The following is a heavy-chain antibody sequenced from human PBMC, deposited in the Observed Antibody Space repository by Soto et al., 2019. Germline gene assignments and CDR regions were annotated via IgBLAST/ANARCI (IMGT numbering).Heavy chain of an antibody. CDR3: ARRERYYGSPGWFDP. J-gene: IGHJ5*02. CDR2: VYYNENT. CDR1: GGSISSFTYY. D-gene: IGHD3-10*01. V-gene: IGHV4-39*01. Sequence: SETLSLTCSVSGGSISSFTYYWGWIRQPPGKGLEWIGTVYYNENTYYNPSLKSRVTITVDTAKNQFSLNLRSVTAADTAMYFCARRERYYGSPGWFDPWGPGTLATVSS.